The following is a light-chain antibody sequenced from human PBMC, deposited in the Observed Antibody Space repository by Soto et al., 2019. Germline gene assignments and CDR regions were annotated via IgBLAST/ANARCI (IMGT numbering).Light chain of an antibody. CDR3: QQYNSYS. CDR1: QSISSW. Sequence: EIQMTQSPSTLSASVGDRVTITCRASQSISSWLAWYQQKPGKAPKLLIYHASTLESGVPSRFSGSGSGTEFTLTISSLQPDDFATYYCQQYNSYSFGQGTKVDI. CDR2: HAS. V-gene: IGKV1-5*01. J-gene: IGKJ1*01.